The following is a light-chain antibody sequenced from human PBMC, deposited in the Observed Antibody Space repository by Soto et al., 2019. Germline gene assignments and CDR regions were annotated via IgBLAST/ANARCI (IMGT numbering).Light chain of an antibody. V-gene: IGKV3-15*01. CDR3: QQYSQWPLYT. Sequence: EIVLTQSPGTLSLSPGERATLSCRASQSVSNNYLAWYQQTPGQAPRPLIYDASTRAAGVPARFSGSGSGTEFTLTISSLQSEDFALYYCQQYSQWPLYTFGQGTKVDIK. J-gene: IGKJ2*01. CDR1: QSVSNN. CDR2: DAS.